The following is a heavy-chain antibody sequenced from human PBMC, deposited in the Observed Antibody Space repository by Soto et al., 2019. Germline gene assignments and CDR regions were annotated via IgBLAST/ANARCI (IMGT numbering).Heavy chain of an antibody. CDR2: ISYDGSNK. CDR1: GFTFSSYA. CDR3: ARDRNWGGALGNFDY. V-gene: IGHV3-30-3*01. D-gene: IGHD7-27*01. Sequence: QVQLVESGGGVVQPGRSLRLSCAASGFTFSSYAMHWVRQAPGKGLEWVAVISYDGSNKYYADSVKGRFTISRDNSKNTLYLQMNSLRAEDTAVYYCARDRNWGGALGNFDYWGQGTLVTVSS. J-gene: IGHJ4*02.